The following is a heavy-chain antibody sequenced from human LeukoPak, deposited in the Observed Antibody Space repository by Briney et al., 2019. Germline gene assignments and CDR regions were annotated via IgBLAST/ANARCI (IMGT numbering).Heavy chain of an antibody. V-gene: IGHV3-48*03. CDR1: GFTFSSYE. CDR2: ISSSGSTI. D-gene: IGHD6-13*01. CDR3: ARDQAGRHSDY. J-gene: IGHJ4*02. Sequence: GGSLRLSCAASGFTFSSYEMNWVRQAPGKGLEWVSYISSSGSTIYYADSVKGRFTISRDNVKNSLYLQMNSLRAEDSAVYYCARDQAGRHSDYWGQGTLVTVSS.